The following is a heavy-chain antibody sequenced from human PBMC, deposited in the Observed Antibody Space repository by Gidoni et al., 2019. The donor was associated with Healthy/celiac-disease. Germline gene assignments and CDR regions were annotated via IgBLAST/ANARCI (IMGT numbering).Heavy chain of an antibody. J-gene: IGHJ3*02. D-gene: IGHD3-22*01. CDR3: GSSGNYRARRDI. Sequence: QVQLVESGGGVVQPGRSLRLSCAASGFTFSSYAMHWVRKAPGKGLEWVAVISYDGSNKYYADSVKGRFTISRDNSKNTLYLQMNSLRAEDTAVYYCGSSGNYRARRDIWGQGTMVTVSS. CDR1: GFTFSSYA. V-gene: IGHV3-30*01. CDR2: ISYDGSNK.